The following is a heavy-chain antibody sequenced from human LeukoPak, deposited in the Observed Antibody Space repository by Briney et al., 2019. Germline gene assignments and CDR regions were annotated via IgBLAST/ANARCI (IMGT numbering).Heavy chain of an antibody. Sequence: GGSLRLSCAASGFTFSDYYMSWIRQAPGKGLEWVSYISSSGSTIYYADSVKGRFTISRHNAKNSLYLQMNSLRAEDTAVYYCASSLYLYYYYGMDVWGQGTTVTVSS. CDR2: ISSSGSTI. CDR3: ASSLYLYYYYGMDV. V-gene: IGHV3-11*01. CDR1: GFTFSDYY. J-gene: IGHJ6*02. D-gene: IGHD5/OR15-5a*01.